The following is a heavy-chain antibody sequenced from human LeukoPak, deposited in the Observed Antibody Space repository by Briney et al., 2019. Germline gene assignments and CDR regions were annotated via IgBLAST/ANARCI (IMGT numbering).Heavy chain of an antibody. Sequence: EASVKVSCKASGYTFTGYYMRWVRQAPGQGLEWMGWINPNSGGTNYAQKFQGRVTMTRDTSISTAYMELSRLRSDDTAVYYCARDLDVEKDYWGQGTLVTVSS. CDR1: GYTFTGYY. CDR2: INPNSGGT. V-gene: IGHV1-2*02. CDR3: ARDLDVEKDY. D-gene: IGHD3/OR15-3a*01. J-gene: IGHJ4*02.